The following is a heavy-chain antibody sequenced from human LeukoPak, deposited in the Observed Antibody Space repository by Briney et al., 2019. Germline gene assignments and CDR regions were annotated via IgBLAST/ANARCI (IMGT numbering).Heavy chain of an antibody. V-gene: IGHV4-34*01. D-gene: IGHD5-12*01. Sequence: SETLPLTCAVYGGSFSGYYWSWIRQPPGKGLEWIGEINHSGSTNYNPSLKSRVTISIDKSKNQFSLRLTSVTAADTAVYYCARDRSGYSEYYFDYWGQGSLVTVSS. CDR3: ARDRSGYSEYYFDY. CDR2: INHSGST. CDR1: GGSFSGYY. J-gene: IGHJ4*02.